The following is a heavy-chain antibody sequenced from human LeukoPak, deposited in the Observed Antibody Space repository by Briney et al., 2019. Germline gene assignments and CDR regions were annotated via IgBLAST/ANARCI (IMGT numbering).Heavy chain of an antibody. CDR3: ARGDYGDYGYFDY. D-gene: IGHD4-17*01. CDR2: ISYDGSNK. CDR1: GFTFSSYA. V-gene: IGHV3-30-3*01. Sequence: GGSLRLSCAASGFTFSSYAMHWVRQAPGKGLEWVAVISYDGSNKYYADSVKGRFTISRDNSKNTLYLQMNSLRAEDTAVYYCARGDYGDYGYFDYWGQGTLVTVSS. J-gene: IGHJ4*02.